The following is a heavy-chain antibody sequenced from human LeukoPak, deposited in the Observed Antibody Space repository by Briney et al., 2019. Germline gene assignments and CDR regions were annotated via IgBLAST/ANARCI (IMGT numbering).Heavy chain of an antibody. J-gene: IGHJ4*02. CDR2: IRQDGSDK. CDR1: GFTFNSYW. D-gene: IGHD2-15*01. Sequence: GGSLRLSCAASGFTFNSYWMSWVRQAPEKGPEWLANIRQDGSDKQYVDSVKGRFTISRDNAKNSLYLQMNSLSAADTAVSYCARHSRGSPVDDWGQGTLVTVSS. CDR3: ARHSRGSPVDD. V-gene: IGHV3-7*01.